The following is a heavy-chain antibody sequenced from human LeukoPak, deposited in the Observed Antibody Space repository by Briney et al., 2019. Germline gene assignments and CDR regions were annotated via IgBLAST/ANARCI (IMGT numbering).Heavy chain of an antibody. J-gene: IGHJ4*02. V-gene: IGHV3-74*01. CDR1: GFSFSSYW. CDR2: IGSDGTST. Sequence: GGSLRLSCEASGFSFSSYWMHWVRQAPGEGPVWVSLIGSDGTSTSYADSVKGRFTISRDNAKNTVYLQMNSLRAEDTAVYYCARDLGSGTPLDCRGQGTLVTVSS. D-gene: IGHD1-7*01. CDR3: ARDLGSGTPLDC.